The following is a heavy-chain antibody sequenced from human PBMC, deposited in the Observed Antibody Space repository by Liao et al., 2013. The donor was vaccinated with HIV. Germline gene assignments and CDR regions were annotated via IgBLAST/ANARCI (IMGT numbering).Heavy chain of an antibody. CDR3: ARGIPPDS. CDR1: LGSISSFY. Sequence: QVQLQESGPRLVKPSQTLSLTCSISLGSISSFYWGWIRQAAGKRPECIGRIGPSGSITYNPSLQGVESPCPSTRPGTVFPLQMNSVTAADTAVYYCARGIPPDSWGRRNPGHRLL. CDR2: IGPSGSI. J-gene: IGHJ5*01. V-gene: IGHV4-4*07.